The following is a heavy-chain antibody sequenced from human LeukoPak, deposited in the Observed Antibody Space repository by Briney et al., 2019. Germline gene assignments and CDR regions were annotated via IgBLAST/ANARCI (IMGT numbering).Heavy chain of an antibody. V-gene: IGHV1-8*02. CDR3: ARPLYGFWSGYHY. CDR2: INPNSGNT. CDR1: GYTFTGYY. J-gene: IGHJ4*02. Sequence: ASVKVSCKASGYTFTGYYMHWVRQAPGQGLEWMGWINPNSGNTGYAQKFQGRVTMTRNTSISTAYMELSSLRSEDTAVYYCARPLYGFWSGYHYWGQGTLVTVSS. D-gene: IGHD3-3*01.